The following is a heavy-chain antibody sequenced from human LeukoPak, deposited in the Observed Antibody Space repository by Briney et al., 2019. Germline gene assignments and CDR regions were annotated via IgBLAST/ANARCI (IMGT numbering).Heavy chain of an antibody. Sequence: GASVYLSCNASGYTFTSCGYSWVRQPQGPGLERMGWTSAYNGNTNYAQKLQGRVTMTTDTSTSTAYMELRSLRSDDTAVYYCATANNLNNDVWSGYYYWGQGTLVTVSS. D-gene: IGHD3-3*01. CDR2: TSAYNGNT. J-gene: IGHJ4*02. CDR3: ATANNLNNDVWSGYYY. V-gene: IGHV1-18*01. CDR1: GYTFTSCG.